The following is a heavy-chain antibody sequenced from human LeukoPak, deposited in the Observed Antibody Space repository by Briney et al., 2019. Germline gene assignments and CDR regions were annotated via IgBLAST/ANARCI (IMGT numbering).Heavy chain of an antibody. J-gene: IGHJ6*03. V-gene: IGHV4-4*07. CDR1: GGSISSYY. CDR2: IYTSGST. CDR3: ARAPRDFSVYYYYYMDV. Sequence: SETLSLTCTVSGGSISSYYWSWIRQPAGKGLEWIGRIYTSGSTNYNPSLKSRVTMSVDTSKNQFSLKLSSVTAADTAVYYCARAPRDFSVYYYYYMDVWGKGTTVTVSS. D-gene: IGHD5-24*01.